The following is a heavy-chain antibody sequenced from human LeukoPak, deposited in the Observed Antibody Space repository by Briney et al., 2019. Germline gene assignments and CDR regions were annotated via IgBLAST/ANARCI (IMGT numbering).Heavy chain of an antibody. J-gene: IGHJ4*02. D-gene: IGHD4/OR15-4a*01. V-gene: IGHV1-18*01. CDR1: GYTFTSCG. CDR2: ISAYNGNT. Sequence: GASVKVSCKASGYTFTSCGISWVRQAPGQGLEWMGWISAYNGNTNYAQKLQGRVTMTTDTSTSTAYMELRSLRSDDTAVYYCARRTMAVTGDYFDYWGQGTLVTVSS. CDR3: ARRTMAVTGDYFDY.